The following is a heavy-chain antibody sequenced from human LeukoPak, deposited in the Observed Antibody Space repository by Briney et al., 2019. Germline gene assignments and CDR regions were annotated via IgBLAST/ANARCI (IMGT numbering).Heavy chain of an antibody. Sequence: SETLSLTCAVYGGSFSGYYWSWIRQPPGKGLEWIGEINHSGSTNYNPSLKSRVTISVDTSKNQFSLKLSSVTAADTAVYYCARGKSPSYSSGWLSINTINRVVWFDYWGQGTLVTVSS. D-gene: IGHD6-19*01. CDR1: GGSFSGYY. J-gene: IGHJ4*02. V-gene: IGHV4-34*01. CDR2: INHSGST. CDR3: ARGKSPSYSSGWLSINTINRVVWFDY.